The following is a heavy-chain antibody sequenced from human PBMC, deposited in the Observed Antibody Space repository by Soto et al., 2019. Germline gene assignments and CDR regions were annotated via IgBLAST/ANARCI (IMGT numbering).Heavy chain of an antibody. Sequence: SVKVSCKASGCTFSSYAISWVRQAPGQGLEWMGGSIPIFGTANYAQKFQGRVTITADKSTSTAYMELSSLRSEDTAVYYCASGGATAAFDIWDQGSMVTVSS. D-gene: IGHD1-26*01. CDR2: SIPIFGTA. CDR3: ASGGATAAFDI. J-gene: IGHJ3*02. CDR1: GCTFSSYA. V-gene: IGHV1-69*06.